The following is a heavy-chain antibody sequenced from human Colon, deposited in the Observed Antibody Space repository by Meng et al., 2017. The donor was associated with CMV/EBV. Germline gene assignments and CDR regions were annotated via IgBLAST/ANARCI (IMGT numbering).Heavy chain of an antibody. CDR1: GYIFTDYY. D-gene: IGHD3-22*01. J-gene: IGHJ4*02. Sequence: ASVKVSCKASGYIFTDYYMHWVRQAPGQGLEWMGWINPNSGATNYAQNVQGRLTVTRDTSISTVYMKLSRLTSDDTAVYYCARDQNAENSHYYDSSGYYGWGQGTLVTVSS. CDR3: ARDQNAENSHYYDSSGYYG. CDR2: INPNSGAT. V-gene: IGHV1-2*02.